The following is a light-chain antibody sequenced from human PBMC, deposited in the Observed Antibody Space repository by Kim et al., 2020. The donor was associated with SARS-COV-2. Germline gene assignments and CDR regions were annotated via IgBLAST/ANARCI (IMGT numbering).Light chain of an antibody. CDR2: WAS. CDR1: QNILYRSNNKNF. V-gene: IGKV4-1*01. Sequence: SATINCKSSQNILYRSNNKNFLAWYQQKPGQPPKLLIYWASTRESGVPDRFSGSESGTDFTLTISSLQAEDVAVYYCQQYYSTPNTFGQGTKLEI. CDR3: QQYYSTPNT. J-gene: IGKJ2*01.